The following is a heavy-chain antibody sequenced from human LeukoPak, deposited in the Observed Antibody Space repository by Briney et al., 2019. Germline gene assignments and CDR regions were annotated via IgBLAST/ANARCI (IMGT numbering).Heavy chain of an antibody. CDR1: GFTFSSYG. J-gene: IGHJ1*01. CDR3: AKESYSSGWYGYFQH. CDR2: ISYDGSNK. Sequence: GGSLRLSCAASGFTFSSYGMHWVRQAPGKGLEWVAVISYDGSNKYYADSVKGRFTISRDNSKNTLYLQMNSLRAEDTAVYYCAKESYSSGWYGYFQHWGQGTLVTVSS. D-gene: IGHD6-19*01. V-gene: IGHV3-30*18.